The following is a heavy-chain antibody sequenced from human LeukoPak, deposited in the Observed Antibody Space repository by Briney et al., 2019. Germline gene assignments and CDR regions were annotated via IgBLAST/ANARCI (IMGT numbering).Heavy chain of an antibody. CDR1: GASIISNNW. V-gene: IGHV4-4*02. J-gene: IGHJ4*02. CDR3: ARGLSAIVH. D-gene: IGHD2-21*02. CDR2: INRSGST. Sequence: SETLSLTCAVSGASIISNNWWSWVRQPSGKGLEWIGEINRSGSTNYNPSLKSRVTISVDTSKNQFSLKLSSVTAADTAAYYCARGLSAIVHWGQETLVTVSS.